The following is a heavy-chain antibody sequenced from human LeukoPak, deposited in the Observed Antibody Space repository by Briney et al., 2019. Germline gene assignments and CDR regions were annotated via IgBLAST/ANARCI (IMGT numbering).Heavy chain of an antibody. D-gene: IGHD6-19*01. CDR1: GYTFTGYY. V-gene: IGHV1-2*02. J-gene: IGHJ4*02. CDR2: INPNSGGT. Sequence: ASVKVSCKASGYTFTGYYMHWVRQAPGQGLEWMGWINPNSGGTNYAQKFQGRVTMTRDTSISTAYMELSRLRSDDTAVYYRARDYKYSSGSSDYFDYWGQGTLVTVSS. CDR3: ARDYKYSSGSSDYFDY.